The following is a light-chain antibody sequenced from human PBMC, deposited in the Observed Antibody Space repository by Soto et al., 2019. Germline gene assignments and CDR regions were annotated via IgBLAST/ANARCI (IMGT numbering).Light chain of an antibody. V-gene: IGKV3-20*01. J-gene: IGKJ1*01. CDR2: GAS. CDR3: QQYGSAPWT. Sequence: EIVLTQSPGTLSLSPGERATLSCRASQSVSSSYFSWYQQTPGQAPRPLIYGASSRAIGIPDRFSGSGSGTDFTLTISRLEPEDCAVYYWQQYGSAPWTFGQGTKVEIK. CDR1: QSVSSSY.